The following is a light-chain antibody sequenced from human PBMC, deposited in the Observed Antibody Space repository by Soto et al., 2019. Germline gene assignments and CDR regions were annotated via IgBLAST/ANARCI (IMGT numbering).Light chain of an antibody. CDR3: HQYGVSPVT. J-gene: IGKJ1*01. CDR2: GSS. Sequence: EIVLTQSPGTLSLSPGERATLSCRASQGVDNYLAWYQQKPVQAPRLLIYGSSSRATGIPDRFSGSGYGTDFTLTISSLEPEDFAVYYCHQYGVSPVTFGQGTTVEI. CDR1: QGVDNY. V-gene: IGKV3-20*01.